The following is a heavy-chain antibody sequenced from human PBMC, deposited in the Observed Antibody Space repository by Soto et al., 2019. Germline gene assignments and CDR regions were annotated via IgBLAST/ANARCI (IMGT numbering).Heavy chain of an antibody. D-gene: IGHD4-17*01. CDR3: ARGGYGGNSNGMDV. CDR2: TYYRSKWYN. J-gene: IGHJ6*02. CDR1: GDSVSSNSAA. V-gene: IGHV6-1*01. Sequence: SQTLSLTCAICGDSVSSNSAAWNWIRESPSRGLEWLGRTYYRSKWYNDYAVSVKSRITINPDTSKNQFSLQLNSVTPEDTAVYYRARGGYGGNSNGMDVWGQGTTVTVSS.